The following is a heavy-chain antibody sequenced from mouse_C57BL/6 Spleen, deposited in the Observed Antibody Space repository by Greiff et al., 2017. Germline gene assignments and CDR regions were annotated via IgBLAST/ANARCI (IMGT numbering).Heavy chain of an antibody. Sequence: VQLQQSGPELVKPGASVKISCKVSGYPFTDYYMNWVKQSLGKSLEWIGDINLNNGGISYNQKFKGKATLTVDKSSSTAYMEPRGLTSEDSAVYYCARAITTVTYFDYWGQGTTLTVSS. CDR3: ARAITTVTYFDY. CDR2: INLNNGGI. J-gene: IGHJ2*01. D-gene: IGHD1-1*01. CDR1: GYPFTDYY. V-gene: IGHV1-26*01.